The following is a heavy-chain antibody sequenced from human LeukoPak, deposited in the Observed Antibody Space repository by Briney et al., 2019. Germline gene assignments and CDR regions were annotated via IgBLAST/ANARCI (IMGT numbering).Heavy chain of an antibody. CDR1: GYSIISGYY. Sequence: SETLSLTCAVSGYSIISGYYWGWIRQPPGKGLEWIGSIDHSGTTYYNPSLKSRVTISVDTSKNQFSLKLTSVTAADTAVFYCARRSYCSGGDCYSIDAFDIWDQGTMVTVSS. J-gene: IGHJ3*02. V-gene: IGHV4-38-2*01. CDR3: ARRSYCSGGDCYSIDAFDI. CDR2: IDHSGTT. D-gene: IGHD2-15*01.